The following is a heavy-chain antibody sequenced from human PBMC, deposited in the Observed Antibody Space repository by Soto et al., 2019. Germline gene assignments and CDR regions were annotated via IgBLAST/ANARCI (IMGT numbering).Heavy chain of an antibody. CDR2: IYHSGST. J-gene: IGHJ4*02. D-gene: IGHD4-17*01. Sequence: QVQLQESGPGLVKPSGTLSLTCAVSGGSISSSNWWRWVRQPPGKGLAWIGVIYHSGSTNYNPSHKSRVTVSVDKTKNQFSLKLSSVPAADTAVYYGATTVTTVSGFGVGFPIDYWGQGTLVTVSS. V-gene: IGHV4-4*02. CDR1: GGSISSSNW. CDR3: ATTVTTVSGFGVGFPIDY.